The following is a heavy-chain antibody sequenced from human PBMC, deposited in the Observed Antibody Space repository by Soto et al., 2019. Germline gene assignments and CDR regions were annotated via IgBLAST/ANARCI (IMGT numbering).Heavy chain of an antibody. V-gene: IGHV4-39*01. D-gene: IGHD3-10*01. CDR1: GGSSSISKNY. Sequence: LXLACTVSGGSSSISKNYWGWIRQPPGKGLEWIGTISYSGSTYYNPSLNGRVIISADTSKNQFSLKLSSLTAADTAVYYCSRRYSFGSGKYGVDVWGQGTMVTVSS. CDR2: ISYSGST. CDR3: SRRYSFGSGKYGVDV. J-gene: IGHJ6*02.